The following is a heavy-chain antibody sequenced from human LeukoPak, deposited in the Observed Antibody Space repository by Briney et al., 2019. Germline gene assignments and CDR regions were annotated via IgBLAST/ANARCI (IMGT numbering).Heavy chain of an antibody. Sequence: GGSLRLSCAASGFTFSSYGMHWVRQAPGKGLEWVAVIWYDGSNKYYVDSVQGRFTISRDNSKNTLYLQMSSLRAEDTAVYYCARGDCYDSSGYYFPDAFDIWGQGTMVTVSS. CDR3: ARGDCYDSSGYYFPDAFDI. CDR1: GFTFSSYG. CDR2: IWYDGSNK. D-gene: IGHD3-22*01. V-gene: IGHV3-33*01. J-gene: IGHJ3*02.